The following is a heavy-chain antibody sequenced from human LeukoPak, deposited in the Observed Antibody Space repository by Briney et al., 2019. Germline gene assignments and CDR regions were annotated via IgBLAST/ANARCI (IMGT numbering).Heavy chain of an antibody. CDR3: AKKYSSGWLDY. D-gene: IGHD6-19*01. Sequence: GGSLRLSCAASGFTFSSYSMNWVRQAPGKVLEWVSSISSGGSYIYYADSVKGRFTISRDNAKNSLYLQMNSLRADDTAVYYCAKKYSSGWLDYWGQGTLVTVSS. CDR1: GFTFSSYS. V-gene: IGHV3-21*01. J-gene: IGHJ4*02. CDR2: ISSGGSYI.